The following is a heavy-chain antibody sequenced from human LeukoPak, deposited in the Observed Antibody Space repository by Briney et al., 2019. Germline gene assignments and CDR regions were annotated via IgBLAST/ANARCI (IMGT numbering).Heavy chain of an antibody. CDR3: ARGKYSSGWFDY. CDR1: GFTFSDYY. J-gene: IGHJ4*02. Sequence: PGGSLRLSCAASGFTFSDYYMTWIRQAPGKGLEWLSYISTSSSDTNYADSVKGRFTISRDNAKKSLYLQMNSLRAEDTAVYYCARGKYSSGWFDYWGQGTLVTVSS. D-gene: IGHD6-19*01. CDR2: ISTSSSDT. V-gene: IGHV3-11*05.